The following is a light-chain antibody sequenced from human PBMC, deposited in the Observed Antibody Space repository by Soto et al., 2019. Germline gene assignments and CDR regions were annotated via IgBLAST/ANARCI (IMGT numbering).Light chain of an antibody. CDR3: QQYDSAPYS. CDR1: HSINTSF. V-gene: IGKV3-20*01. Sequence: EIVLTQSPCTLSLSPGDRATLSCRASHSINTSFLAWFQQKPGQAPMLLIYAASTRATGIPERFSGSASETDFTLTINRLEPEDSAAYYCQQYDSAPYSLGPGTKVDIK. CDR2: AAS. J-gene: IGKJ3*01.